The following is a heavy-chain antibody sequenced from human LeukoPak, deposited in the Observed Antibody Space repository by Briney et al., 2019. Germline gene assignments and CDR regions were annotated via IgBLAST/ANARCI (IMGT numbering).Heavy chain of an antibody. CDR2: IYYSGST. CDR1: GGSISSYY. D-gene: IGHD3-9*01. J-gene: IGHJ4*02. V-gene: IGHV4-59*08. Sequence: PSETLSLTCTVSGGSISSYYWSWIRQPPGKGLEWIGYIYYSGSTNYNPSLKSRVTISVDTSKNQFSLKLSSVTAADTAVYYCARHVTRYFDWLLPYFDYWGQGTLVTVSS. CDR3: ARHVTRYFDWLLPYFDY.